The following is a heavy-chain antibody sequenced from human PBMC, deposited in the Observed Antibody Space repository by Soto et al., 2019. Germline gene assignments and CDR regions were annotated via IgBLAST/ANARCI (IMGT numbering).Heavy chain of an antibody. CDR1: GGSISSYY. CDR2: FYYGGST. CDR3: AGGFSSVVFDV. J-gene: IGHJ3*01. Sequence: SETLSLTCTVSGGSISSYYWSWIRQPPGKGLEWIGYFYYGGSTNYNPSLKSRVTISIDTSKNQFPLNLFSVTAADTAVYYCAGGFSSVVFDVWGQGTMVTVSS. V-gene: IGHV4-59*01. D-gene: IGHD6-19*01.